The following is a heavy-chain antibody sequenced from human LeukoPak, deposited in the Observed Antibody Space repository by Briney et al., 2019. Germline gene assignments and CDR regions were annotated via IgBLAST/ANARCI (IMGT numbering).Heavy chain of an antibody. CDR2: TRNKANSYTT. Sequence: PGGSLRLSCAASGFTFSDHYMDWVRQAPGKGLEWVGRTRNKANSYTTEYAASVKGRFTISRDDSKNSLYLQMNSLKTEDTAVYYCARDSSAYYTFDIWGQGTMVTVSS. V-gene: IGHV3-72*01. CDR3: ARDSSAYYTFDI. D-gene: IGHD3-22*01. CDR1: GFTFSDHY. J-gene: IGHJ3*02.